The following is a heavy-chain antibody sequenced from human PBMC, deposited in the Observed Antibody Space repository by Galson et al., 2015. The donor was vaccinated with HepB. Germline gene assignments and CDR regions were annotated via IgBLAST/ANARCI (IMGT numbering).Heavy chain of an antibody. J-gene: IGHJ4*02. CDR2: ISYDGSNK. D-gene: IGHD1-26*01. CDR1: GFTFSSYG. Sequence: SLRLSCAASGFTFSSYGMHWVRQAPGKGLEWVAVISYDGSNKYYADSVKGRFTISRDNSKNTLYLQMNSLRAEDTAVYYCAKFAVGATTQGSDYWGQGTLVTVSS. CDR3: AKFAVGATTQGSDY. V-gene: IGHV3-30*18.